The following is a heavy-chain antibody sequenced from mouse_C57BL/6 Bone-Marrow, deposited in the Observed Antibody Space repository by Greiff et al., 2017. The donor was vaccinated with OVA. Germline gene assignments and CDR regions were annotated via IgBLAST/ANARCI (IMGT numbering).Heavy chain of an antibody. CDR1: GFNIKDDY. D-gene: IGHD1-1*01. J-gene: IGHJ3*01. V-gene: IGHV14-4*01. CDR2: IDPENGDT. Sequence: VQLQQPGAELVRPGASVKLSCTASGFNIKDDYMHWVKQRPEQGLEWIGWIDPENGDTEYASKFQGKATITADTSSNTACLQLSSLTSEDTAVYYCTPYYYGSSGTFAYWGQGTLVTVSA. CDR3: TPYYYGSSGTFAY.